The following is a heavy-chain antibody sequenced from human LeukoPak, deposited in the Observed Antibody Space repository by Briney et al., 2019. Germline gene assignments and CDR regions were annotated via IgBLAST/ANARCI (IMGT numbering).Heavy chain of an antibody. J-gene: IGHJ6*03. CDR2: IYYSGST. CDR3: ARQVGGDYYYYYMDV. V-gene: IGHV4-39*01. D-gene: IGHD4-23*01. Sequence: SETLSLTCTVSGGSISSSSYYWGWIRQPPGKGLEWIGSIYYSGSTYYDPSLKSRVTISVDTSKNQFSLKLSSVTAADTAVYYCARQVGGDYYYYYMDVWGKGITVTVSS. CDR1: GGSISSSSYY.